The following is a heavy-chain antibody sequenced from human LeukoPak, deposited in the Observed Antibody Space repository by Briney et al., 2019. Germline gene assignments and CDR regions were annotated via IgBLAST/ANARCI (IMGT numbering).Heavy chain of an antibody. Sequence: GGSLKLSCSASGFTLSPYWMHWVRQAPGKGLVWVSRINSDGSSTAYADSVKGRFTISRDNTKNTVYLQMNILRAEDTAVYYCARARCSRTSCNTESDYWGQGTLVTVSS. CDR1: GFTLSPYW. CDR3: ARARCSRTSCNTESDY. V-gene: IGHV3-74*01. D-gene: IGHD2-2*01. CDR2: INSDGSST. J-gene: IGHJ4*02.